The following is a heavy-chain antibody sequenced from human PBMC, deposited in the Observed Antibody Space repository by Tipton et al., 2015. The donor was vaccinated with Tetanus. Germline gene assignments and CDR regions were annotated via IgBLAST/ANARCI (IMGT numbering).Heavy chain of an antibody. CDR3: TQRYN. Sequence: QVQLVQSGAEMKKPGSSVKVSCKASGGTFTNYALSWVRQAPGQGLEWVGGITPIFGTTNSAPKFQGRVTITADESTNTAYMELSSLRSEDTAVYYCTQRYNWGQGILVTVPS. J-gene: IGHJ4*02. CDR1: GGTFTNYA. V-gene: IGHV1-69*01. D-gene: IGHD2-2*02. CDR2: ITPIFGTT.